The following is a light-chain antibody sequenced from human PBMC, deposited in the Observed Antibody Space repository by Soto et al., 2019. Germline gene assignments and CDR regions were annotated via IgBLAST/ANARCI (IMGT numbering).Light chain of an antibody. Sequence: DIQMTQSPSSLSASVGDRVTITCRASQSVSNFLNWYQQKPGKAPKLLVFAAFSLQSGVPSRFSGDGSGTDFTLTISSPQPEDFATYYCEQTYITPTFGGGTKVDI. V-gene: IGKV1-39*01. CDR1: QSVSNF. CDR3: EQTYITPT. J-gene: IGKJ4*01. CDR2: AAF.